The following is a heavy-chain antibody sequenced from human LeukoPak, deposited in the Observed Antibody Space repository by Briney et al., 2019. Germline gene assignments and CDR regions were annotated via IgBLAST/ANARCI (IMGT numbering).Heavy chain of an antibody. CDR3: AKGRPLSKPAAIGYYFDY. D-gene: IGHD2-2*01. J-gene: IGHJ4*02. CDR2: ISSSGSMI. Sequence: GGSLRLSCAASGFTFSSYEMNWVRQAPGKGLEWVSYISSSGSMIYYADSVKGRFTISRDNAKNTLYLQMNSLRAEDTAVYYCAKGRPLSKPAAIGYYFDYWGQGTLVTVSS. CDR1: GFTFSSYE. V-gene: IGHV3-48*03.